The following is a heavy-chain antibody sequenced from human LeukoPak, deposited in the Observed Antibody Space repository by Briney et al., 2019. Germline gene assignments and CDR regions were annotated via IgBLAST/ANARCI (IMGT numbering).Heavy chain of an antibody. Sequence: AGGSLRLSCAASGFTFSSYAMHWVRQAPGKGLEWVAVISYDGSNKYYADSVKGRFTISRDNSKNTLYLQMNSLRAEDTAVYYCARDPGHMWELLSEAYGMDVWGQGTTVTVSS. J-gene: IGHJ6*02. V-gene: IGHV3-30-3*01. CDR1: GFTFSSYA. D-gene: IGHD1-26*01. CDR3: ARDPGHMWELLSEAYGMDV. CDR2: ISYDGSNK.